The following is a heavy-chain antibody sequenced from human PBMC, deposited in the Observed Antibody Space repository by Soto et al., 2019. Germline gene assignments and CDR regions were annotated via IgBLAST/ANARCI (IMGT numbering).Heavy chain of an antibody. Sequence: PGGSLRLSCAASGFTFSSYWMSWVRQAPGKGLEWVANIKQDGSEKYYVDSVKGRFTISRDNAKNSLYLQMNSLRAEDTAVYYCARDPDHYDFWSGYSFSGMGVWGQGTTVTVSS. D-gene: IGHD3-3*01. CDR3: ARDPDHYDFWSGYSFSGMGV. CDR2: IKQDGSEK. J-gene: IGHJ6*02. V-gene: IGHV3-7*03. CDR1: GFTFSSYW.